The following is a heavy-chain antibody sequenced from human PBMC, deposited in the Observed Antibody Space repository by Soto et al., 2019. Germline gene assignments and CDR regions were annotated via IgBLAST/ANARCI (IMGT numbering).Heavy chain of an antibody. V-gene: IGHV1-2*02. J-gene: IGHJ3*02. CDR1: GYPVTAYY. CDR3: ARGGGVGVAGSAAFDM. Sequence: QLHLVQSGAVVKKPGASVTVSCSASGYPVTAYYMHWVRQAPGRGLEWMGGINPATGAAKYTQTFPGRGTMTRATATSTVFMELSGLTSEDTAVFYYARGGGVGVAGSAAFDMWGQGTLVTVSS. CDR2: INPATGAA. D-gene: IGHD3-3*01.